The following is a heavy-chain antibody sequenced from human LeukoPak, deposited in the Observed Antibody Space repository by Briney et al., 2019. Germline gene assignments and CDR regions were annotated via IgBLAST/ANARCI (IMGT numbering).Heavy chain of an antibody. D-gene: IGHD5-24*01. CDR3: ARWINTPRDGYTYYFDY. CDR2: INWNGGST. V-gene: IGHV3-20*04. J-gene: IGHJ4*02. Sequence: PGGSLRLSCATSGFTFDDYGMSWVRQAPGKGLESVSGINWNGGSTGYADSVKGRFTISRDNAKNSLYLQMNSLRAEDTALYYCARWINTPRDGYTYYFDYWGQGTLVTVSS. CDR1: GFTFDDYG.